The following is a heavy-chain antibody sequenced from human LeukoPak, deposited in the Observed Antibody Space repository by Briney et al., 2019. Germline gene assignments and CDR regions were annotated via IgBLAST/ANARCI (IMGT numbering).Heavy chain of an antibody. J-gene: IGHJ6*02. CDR2: MYYSGST. CDR3: ATLGFCTSGSCYDYYGMAV. V-gene: IGHV4-59*11. D-gene: IGHD2-15*01. Sequence: SETLSLTCSVYDGSISSHYWSWIRQPPGKGLEWIGNMYYSGSTHYNPSLKSRITISVDTSKKQFSLKLTSVTAADTAVYYCATLGFCTSGSCYDYYGMAVWGQGTTVTVSS. CDR1: DGSISSHY.